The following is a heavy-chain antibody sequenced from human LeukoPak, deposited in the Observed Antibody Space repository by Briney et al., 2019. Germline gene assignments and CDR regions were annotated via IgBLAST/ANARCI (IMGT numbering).Heavy chain of an antibody. J-gene: IGHJ4*02. D-gene: IGHD2-2*01. CDR2: IYYAGST. CDR1: GGSIDSYY. CDR3: ARVYQSAEYYFDY. V-gene: IGHV4-59*01. Sequence: SETLSLTCTVSGGSIDSYYWSWIRQPPGKGLEWIGYIYYAGSTEYHPSLKSRVTISLDTSKNQFSLKLTSVTAADTAVYYCARVYQSAEYYFDYWGQGNLVSVSS.